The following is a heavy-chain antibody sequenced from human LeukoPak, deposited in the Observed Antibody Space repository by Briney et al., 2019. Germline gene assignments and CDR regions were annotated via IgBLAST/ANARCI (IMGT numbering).Heavy chain of an antibody. V-gene: IGHV1-69*13. CDR2: IIPIFGTA. CDR3: ASRLYNWFAP. CDR1: GYTFTNNY. Sequence: SVKVSCKASGYTFTNNYLHWVRQAPGQGLEWMGGIIPIFGTANYAQKFQGRVTITADESTSTAYMELSSLRSEDTAVYYCASRLYNWFAPWGQGTLVTVSS. D-gene: IGHD6-19*01. J-gene: IGHJ5*02.